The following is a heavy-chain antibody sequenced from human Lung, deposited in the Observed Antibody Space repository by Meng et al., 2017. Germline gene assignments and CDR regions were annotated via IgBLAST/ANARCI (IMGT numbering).Heavy chain of an antibody. CDR1: GGPCSDYY. D-gene: IGHD4-11*01. V-gene: IGHV4-34*01. CDR3: ARGPTTMAHDFDY. J-gene: IGHJ4*02. CDR2: INHSGST. Sequence: QLAEGCGGLLKPVATLSSTGVVSGGPCSDYYWSWIRQPPGKGLEWIGEINHSGSTNYNPSLESRATISVDTSQNNFSLKLSSVTAADSAVYYCARGPTTMAHDFDYWGQGTLVTVSS.